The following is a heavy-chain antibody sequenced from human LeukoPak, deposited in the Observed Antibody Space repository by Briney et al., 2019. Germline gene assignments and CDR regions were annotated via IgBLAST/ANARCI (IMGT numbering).Heavy chain of an antibody. CDR1: GFTFSSNS. Sequence: GGSLRLSCAASGFTFSSNSMNWARQAPGKGLEWVSYISSSGSYIKYADSVKGRSTISRDNAKNSLYLQMNGLRVEDTAVYYCARELNSWGQGTLVTVSS. CDR3: ARELNS. CDR2: ISSSGSYI. J-gene: IGHJ5*02. V-gene: IGHV3-21*01.